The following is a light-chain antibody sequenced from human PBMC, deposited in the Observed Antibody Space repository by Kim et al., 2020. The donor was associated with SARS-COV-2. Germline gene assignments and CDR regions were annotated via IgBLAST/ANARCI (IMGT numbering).Light chain of an antibody. CDR2: AKN. CDR1: SLITDV. Sequence: ALGQTVRITCQGESLITDVASWDQQKPGQAPVLVIFAKNSRPSGIPDRFSASTSRNTASLTITEAQAEDEAVYYCNSRDTGGDHLIFGGGTQLTVL. CDR3: NSRDTGGDHLI. J-gene: IGLJ2*01. V-gene: IGLV3-19*01.